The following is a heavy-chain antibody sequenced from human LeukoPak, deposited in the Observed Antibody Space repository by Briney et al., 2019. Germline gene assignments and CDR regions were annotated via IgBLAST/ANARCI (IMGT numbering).Heavy chain of an antibody. Sequence: GGSLRLSCAASGFTFSSYAMHWVRQAPGKGLEYVSAISSNGGSTYYANSVKGRFTISRDNSKNTLYLQMGSLRAEDMAVYYCARDLPCDNRRGYYYYYYMDVWGKGTTVTISS. V-gene: IGHV3-64*01. D-gene: IGHD1-14*01. CDR3: ARDLPCDNRRGYYYYYYMDV. CDR2: ISSNGGST. CDR1: GFTFSSYA. J-gene: IGHJ6*03.